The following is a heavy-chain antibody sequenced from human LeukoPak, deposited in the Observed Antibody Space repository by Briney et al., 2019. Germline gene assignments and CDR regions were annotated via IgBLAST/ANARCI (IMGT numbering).Heavy chain of an antibody. Sequence: GASVKVSCKASGYTFTDYYMHWVRQAPGQGLEWMGWINPNNGGTNFAQKFQGRVTVTTDTSISTAYMELSSLRAEDTAVYYCANGHSSSWYYFDYWGQGTLVTVSS. J-gene: IGHJ4*02. CDR3: ANGHSSSWYYFDY. CDR1: GYTFTDYY. D-gene: IGHD6-13*01. V-gene: IGHV1-2*02. CDR2: INPNNGGT.